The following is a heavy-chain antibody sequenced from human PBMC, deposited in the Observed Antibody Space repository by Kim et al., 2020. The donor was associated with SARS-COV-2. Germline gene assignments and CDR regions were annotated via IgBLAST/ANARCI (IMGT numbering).Heavy chain of an antibody. CDR3: AKDWVVVVPAAMLSYGMDA. CDR1: GFTFSSYG. V-gene: IGHV3-30*18. Sequence: GGSLRLSCAASGFTFSSYGMHWVRQAPGKGLEWVAVISYDGSNKYYAYSVKGRYTICRDNSKNTLYLQMNSLRAEDTAVYYCAKDWVVVVPAAMLSYGMDASGPGTTVTLSS. CDR2: ISYDGSNK. J-gene: IGHJ6*02. D-gene: IGHD2-2*01.